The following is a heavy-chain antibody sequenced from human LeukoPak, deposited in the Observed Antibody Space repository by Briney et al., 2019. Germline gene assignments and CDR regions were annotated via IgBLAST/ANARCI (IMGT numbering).Heavy chain of an antibody. V-gene: IGHV4-59*01. CDR3: ASSASERNPYYFDY. CDR2: IYYSGST. D-gene: IGHD3-10*01. J-gene: IGHJ4*02. Sequence: SETLSLTCTVSGGSISSYYWSWIRQPPGKGLEWIGYIYYSGSTNYNPSLKSRVTISVDTSKNQFSLKLSSVTAADTAVYYCASSASERNPYYFDYWGQGTLVPVSS. CDR1: GGSISSYY.